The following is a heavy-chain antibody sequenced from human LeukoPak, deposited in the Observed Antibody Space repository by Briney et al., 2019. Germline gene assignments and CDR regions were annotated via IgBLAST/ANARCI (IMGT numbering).Heavy chain of an antibody. Sequence: GGSLRLSCGASGFTVSSNHMSWVRQAPGKGLEWVSVIYSGGSTYYADSVKGRFTISRDNSKNTLYLQMNTLRAEDTAVYYCARDSGFGEFNNYWGQGTLVTVSS. CDR2: IYSGGST. D-gene: IGHD3-10*01. CDR3: ARDSGFGEFNNY. V-gene: IGHV3-66*01. CDR1: GFTVSSNH. J-gene: IGHJ4*02.